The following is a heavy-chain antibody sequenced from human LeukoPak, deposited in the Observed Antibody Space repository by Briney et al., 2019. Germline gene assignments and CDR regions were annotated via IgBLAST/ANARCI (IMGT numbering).Heavy chain of an antibody. V-gene: IGHV3-23*01. CDR1: GFTFSSYA. D-gene: IGHD3-22*01. Sequence: GGSLRLSCAASGFTFSSYAMSWVRQAPGKGLEWVSAISGSGGSTFYADSVKGRFTISRDNSKNTLYLQMNSLRAEDTAVYYCAKDRNYYDSSGYYPEFDYWGQGTLVTVSS. CDR2: ISGSGGST. CDR3: AKDRNYYDSSGYYPEFDY. J-gene: IGHJ4*02.